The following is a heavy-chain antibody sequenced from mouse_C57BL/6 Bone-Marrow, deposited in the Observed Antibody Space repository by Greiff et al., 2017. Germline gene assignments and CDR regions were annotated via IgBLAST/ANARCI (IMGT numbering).Heavy chain of an antibody. CDR2: IAPETGGT. D-gene: IGHD1-1*01. V-gene: IGHV1-15*01. J-gene: IGHJ2*01. CDR1: GYTFTDYE. CDR3: TRNSLRSYY. Sequence: VQLQQSGAELVRPGASVTLSCKASGYTFTDYEMHWVKQTPVHGLEWIGAIAPETGGTAYNQKFKGKAILTADKSSSTAYMELRSLTSEDSAVYYCTRNSLRSYYWGQGTTLTVSS.